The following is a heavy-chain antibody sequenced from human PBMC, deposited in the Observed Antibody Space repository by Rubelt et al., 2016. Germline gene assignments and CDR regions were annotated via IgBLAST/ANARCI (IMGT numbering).Heavy chain of an antibody. J-gene: IGHJ6*02. D-gene: IGHD3-10*01. V-gene: IGHV7-4-1*02. CDR3: ARDLVYGSAGDYYYYGMDV. CDR1: A. Sequence: AMNWVRQAPGQGLEWMGWINTNTGNPTYAQGFTGRFVFSLDTSVSTAYLQISSLKAEDTAVYYCARDLVYGSAGDYYYYGMDVWGQGTTVTVSS. CDR2: INTNTGNP.